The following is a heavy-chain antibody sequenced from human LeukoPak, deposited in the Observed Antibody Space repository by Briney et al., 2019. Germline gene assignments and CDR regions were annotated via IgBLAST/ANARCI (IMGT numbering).Heavy chain of an antibody. Sequence: SETLSLTCAVSGYSISSGYYWGWIRQPPGKGLEWIGSIYHSGSTYYNPSLKSRVTISVDTSKNQFSLKLSSVTAADTAVYYCAREVYRRSAFDIWGQGTMVTVSS. CDR3: AREVYRRSAFDI. D-gene: IGHD1-14*01. V-gene: IGHV4-38-2*02. CDR2: IYHSGST. CDR1: GYSISSGYY. J-gene: IGHJ3*02.